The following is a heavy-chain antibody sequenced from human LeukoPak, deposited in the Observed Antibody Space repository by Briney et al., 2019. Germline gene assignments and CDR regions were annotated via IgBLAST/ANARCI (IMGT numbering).Heavy chain of an antibody. D-gene: IGHD3-22*01. CDR2: ISHDGSNE. Sequence: PGRSLRLSCAASGFTFSTYAMHWVRQPPGKGLEWVAVISHDGSNEYYADSVKGRFTISRDNSKNTLYLQMNSLRAEDTAVYYCARARNNYDRSGFSALDYWGQGTLVTVSS. V-gene: IGHV3-30-3*01. J-gene: IGHJ4*02. CDR3: ARARNNYDRSGFSALDY. CDR1: GFTFSTYA.